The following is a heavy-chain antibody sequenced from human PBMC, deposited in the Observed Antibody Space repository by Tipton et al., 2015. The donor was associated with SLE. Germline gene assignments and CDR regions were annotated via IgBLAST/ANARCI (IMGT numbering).Heavy chain of an antibody. CDR1: GGSITSGAYY. Sequence: TLSLTCTVSGGSITSGAYYWGWIRQHPGKGLEWIGYISDSGTLYYNPSLKSRVTISVDRSNNQFSLNLSSVTAADTAVYYCARSAGYGSSWAHFDYWGQGTLVTVSS. V-gene: IGHV4-31*03. CDR3: ARSAGYGSSWAHFDY. CDR2: ISDSGTL. D-gene: IGHD6-13*01. J-gene: IGHJ4*02.